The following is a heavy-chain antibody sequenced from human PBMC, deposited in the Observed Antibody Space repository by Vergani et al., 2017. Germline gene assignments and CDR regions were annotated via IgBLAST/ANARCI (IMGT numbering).Heavy chain of an antibody. J-gene: IGHJ4*02. D-gene: IGHD1-14*01. V-gene: IGHV3-7*04. CDR1: GFTSSSYW. Sequence: EVQLVESGGGLVQPGGSLRLSCAASGFTSSSYWMSWVRQAPGKGLEWVAKIKQDGSEKYYVDSVKGRFTISRDNAKNSLYLQMNSLRAEDTAVYYCARVRYRLGDYWGQGTLVTVSS. CDR2: IKQDGSEK. CDR3: ARVRYRLGDY.